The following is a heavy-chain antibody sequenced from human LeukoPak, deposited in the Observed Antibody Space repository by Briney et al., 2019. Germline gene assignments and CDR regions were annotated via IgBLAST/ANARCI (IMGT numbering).Heavy chain of an antibody. CDR1: GFTFSSYG. CDR3: ASIVVVSHDAFDI. Sequence: GGSLRLSCAASGFTFSSYGMHWVRQAPGKGLEWVAVISYDGSNKYYADSVKGRFTISRDNSKNTLYLQMNSLRAEDTAVYYCASIVVVSHDAFDIWGQGTMVTVSS. V-gene: IGHV3-30*03. J-gene: IGHJ3*02. D-gene: IGHD2-15*01. CDR2: ISYDGSNK.